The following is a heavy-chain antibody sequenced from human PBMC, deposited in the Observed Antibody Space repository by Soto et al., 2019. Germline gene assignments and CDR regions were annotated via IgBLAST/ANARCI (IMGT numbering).Heavy chain of an antibody. CDR3: ARDLSAMVRSGWSDP. CDR2: ISANNGNT. D-gene: IGHD3-10*01. V-gene: IGHV1-18*01. J-gene: IGHJ5*02. CDR1: GGTFSSYT. Sequence: ASVKVSCKASGGTFSSYTISWVRQAPGQGLEWMGRISANNGNTNYAQKLQGRVTMTTDTSTSTAYMELRSLRSDDTAVYYCARDLSAMVRSGWSDPWGQGTLVTVSS.